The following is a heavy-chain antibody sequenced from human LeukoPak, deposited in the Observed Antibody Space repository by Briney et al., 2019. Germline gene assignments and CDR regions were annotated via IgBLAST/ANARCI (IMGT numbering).Heavy chain of an antibody. Sequence: SETLSLTCTVSGGSISSGGYYWSWIRQHPGKGLEWIGYIYYSGSTYYNPSLKSRATISVDTSKNQFSLKLSSVTAADTAVYYCAREVGDSSGYYCDYWGQGTLVTVSS. CDR2: IYYSGST. D-gene: IGHD3-22*01. J-gene: IGHJ4*02. CDR1: GGSISSGGYY. CDR3: AREVGDSSGYYCDY. V-gene: IGHV4-31*03.